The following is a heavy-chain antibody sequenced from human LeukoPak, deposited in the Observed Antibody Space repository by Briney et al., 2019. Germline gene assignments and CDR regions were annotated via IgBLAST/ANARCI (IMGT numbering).Heavy chain of an antibody. CDR1: GFTFSSYG. J-gene: IGHJ4*02. Sequence: GSLRLSCAASGFTFSSYGMHWVRQAPGKGLEWIGEINHSGSTNYNPSLKSRVTISVDTSKNQFSLKLSSVTAADTAVYYCARLIAAAGTYYFDYWGQGTLVTVSS. V-gene: IGHV4-34*01. D-gene: IGHD6-13*01. CDR3: ARLIAAAGTYYFDY. CDR2: INHSGST.